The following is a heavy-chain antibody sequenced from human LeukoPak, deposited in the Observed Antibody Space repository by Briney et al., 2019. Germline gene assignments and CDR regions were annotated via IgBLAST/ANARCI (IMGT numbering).Heavy chain of an antibody. D-gene: IGHD3-22*01. CDR2: ISSSGSTI. CDR1: GFTFSDYY. V-gene: IGHV3-11*01. Sequence: PGGSLRLSCAASGFTFSDYYMSWIRQAPGKGLEWVSYISSSGSTIYYADSVKGRFTISRDNAKNSLYLQMNSLRAEDTAVYYCARDRGFNSGYYTADAFDIWGQGTMVTVSS. J-gene: IGHJ3*02. CDR3: ARDRGFNSGYYTADAFDI.